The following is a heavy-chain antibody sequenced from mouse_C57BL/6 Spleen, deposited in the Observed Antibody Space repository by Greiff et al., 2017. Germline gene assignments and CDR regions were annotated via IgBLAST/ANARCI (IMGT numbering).Heavy chain of an antibody. V-gene: IGHV5-4*03. CDR2: ISDGGSYT. Sequence: EVMLVESGGGLVKPGGSLKLSCAASGFTFSSYAMSWVRQTPEKRLEWVATISDGGSYTYYPDNVKGRFTISRDNAKNNLSLQMSQLTSEDTDMYYCARGRDYYGSSDYYFDDWGQGTTLTVAS. CDR3: ARGRDYYGSSDYYFDD. CDR1: GFTFSSYA. J-gene: IGHJ2*01. D-gene: IGHD1-1*01.